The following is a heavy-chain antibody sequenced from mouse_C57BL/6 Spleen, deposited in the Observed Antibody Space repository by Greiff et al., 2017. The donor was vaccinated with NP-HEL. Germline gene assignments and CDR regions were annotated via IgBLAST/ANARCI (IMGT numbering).Heavy chain of an antibody. D-gene: IGHD1-1*01. CDR2: IYPSDSET. V-gene: IGHV1-61*01. CDR3: ARGDYYGSRENYFDY. CDR1: GYTFTSYW. J-gene: IGHJ2*01. Sequence: VQLQQPGAELVRPGSSVKLSCKASGYTFTSYWMDWVKQRPGQGLEWIGNIYPSDSETHYNQKFKDKATLTVDKSSSTAYMQLSSLTSEDSAVYYCARGDYYGSRENYFDYWGQGTTLTVSS.